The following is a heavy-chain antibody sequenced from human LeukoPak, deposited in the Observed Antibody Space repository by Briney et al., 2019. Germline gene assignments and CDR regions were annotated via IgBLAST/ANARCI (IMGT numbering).Heavy chain of an antibody. V-gene: IGHV1-2*02. CDR3: ARVSGFYYDSSNYPSGPLDY. CDR1: GYTFSDYY. J-gene: IGHJ4*02. Sequence: ASVKVSCKASGYTFSDYYMNWVRQAPGQGLEWMGWINPNSGVTNYALKFQGTVTMTRDTPISTAYMELSRLTSDDTAVYYCARVSGFYYDSSNYPSGPLDYWGQGTLVTVSS. D-gene: IGHD3-22*01. CDR2: INPNSGVT.